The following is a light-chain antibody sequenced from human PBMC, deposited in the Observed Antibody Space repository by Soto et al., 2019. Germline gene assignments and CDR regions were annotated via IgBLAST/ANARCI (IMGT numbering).Light chain of an antibody. CDR3: QQRRIWPPAT. CDR1: ESVGNY. CDR2: DAS. V-gene: IGKV3-11*01. J-gene: IGKJ4*01. Sequence: IVLTQSPANLSLSPGERATLSCRASESVGNYLAWYQEKPGKAPRLLIYDASNRATGIPPRFSDSGSGTDVTLTISSLDPEDFAVYCCQQRRIWPPATFGGGTKV.